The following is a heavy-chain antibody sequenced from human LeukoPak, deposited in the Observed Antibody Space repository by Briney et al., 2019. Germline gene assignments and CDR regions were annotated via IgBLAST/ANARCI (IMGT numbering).Heavy chain of an antibody. J-gene: IGHJ4*02. Sequence: GGSLRLSCAASGFTFSSYGMHWVRQAPGKGLEWVAVIWYDGSNKYYADSVKGRFTISRDNSKNTLYPQMNSLRAEDTAVYYCAKPLLATTVTTDYWGQGTLVTVSS. D-gene: IGHD4-17*01. CDR3: AKPLLATTVTTDY. V-gene: IGHV3-33*06. CDR1: GFTFSSYG. CDR2: IWYDGSNK.